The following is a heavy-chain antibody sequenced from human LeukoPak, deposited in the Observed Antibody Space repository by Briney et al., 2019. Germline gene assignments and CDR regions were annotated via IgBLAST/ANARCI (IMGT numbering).Heavy chain of an antibody. D-gene: IGHD3-22*01. CDR2: IIPIFGTA. CDR3: AREVRTYYYDSSGYYDY. Sequence: ASVKVSCKASGGTFSSYAISWVRQAPGQGLEWMGGIIPIFGTANYAQKFQGRVTITADESTSTAYMELSSLRSEDTAVYYCAREVRTYYYDSSGYYDYWGQGTLVTVSS. J-gene: IGHJ4*02. V-gene: IGHV1-69*13. CDR1: GGTFSSYA.